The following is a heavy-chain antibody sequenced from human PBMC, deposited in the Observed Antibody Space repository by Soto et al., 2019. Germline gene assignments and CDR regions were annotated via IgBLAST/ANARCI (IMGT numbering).Heavy chain of an antibody. CDR2: IIPIFGTA. CDR1: GGTFSSYA. CDR3: AAYYYDSSGYPSEWYFDY. D-gene: IGHD3-22*01. V-gene: IGHV1-69*13. J-gene: IGHJ4*02. Sequence: SVKVSRKASGGTFSSYAISWVRQAPGQGLEWMGGIIPIFGTANYAQKFQGRVTITADESTSTAYMELSSLRSEDTAVYYCAAYYYDSSGYPSEWYFDYWGQGTLVTVSS.